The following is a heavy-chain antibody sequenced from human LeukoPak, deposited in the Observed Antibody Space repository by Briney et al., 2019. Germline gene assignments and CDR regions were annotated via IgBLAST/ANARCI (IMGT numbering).Heavy chain of an antibody. J-gene: IGHJ4*02. V-gene: IGHV3-23*01. D-gene: IGHD3-10*01. Sequence: PGGSLGLSCAASGFTFSSYAMSWVRQAPGKGLEWLSAVSGSGGSTYYADSVKGRFTISRDNSKNTLYLQMNSLRAEDTAVYYCASTGRGPFDYWGQGTLVTVSS. CDR1: GFTFSSYA. CDR3: ASTGRGPFDY. CDR2: VSGSGGST.